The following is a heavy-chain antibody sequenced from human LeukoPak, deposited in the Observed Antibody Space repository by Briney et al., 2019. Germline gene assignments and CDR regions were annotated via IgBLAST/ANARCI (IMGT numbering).Heavy chain of an antibody. D-gene: IGHD2-15*01. Sequence: SETLPLTCAVYGGSFSGYYWSWIRQPPGKGLEWIGEINHSGSTNYNPSLKSRVTISVDTSKNQFSLKLSSVTAADTAVYYCARGRCSGGGCYSSNWFDPWGQGTLVTVSS. V-gene: IGHV4-34*01. J-gene: IGHJ5*02. CDR2: INHSGST. CDR1: GGSFSGYY. CDR3: ARGRCSGGGCYSSNWFDP.